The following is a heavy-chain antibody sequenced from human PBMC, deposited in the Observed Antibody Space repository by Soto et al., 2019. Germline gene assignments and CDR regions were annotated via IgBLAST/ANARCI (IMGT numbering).Heavy chain of an antibody. CDR1: GYTFTSYG. J-gene: IGHJ4*02. Sequence: ASVKVSCKASGYTFTSYGISWVRQAPGQGLEWMGWISAYNGNTNYAQKLQGRVTMTTDTSTSTAYMELRSLRSDDTAVYYCDKTDSSSWYAPPHFDYWGQGTLVTVSS. D-gene: IGHD6-13*01. CDR2: ISAYNGNT. CDR3: DKTDSSSWYAPPHFDY. V-gene: IGHV1-18*01.